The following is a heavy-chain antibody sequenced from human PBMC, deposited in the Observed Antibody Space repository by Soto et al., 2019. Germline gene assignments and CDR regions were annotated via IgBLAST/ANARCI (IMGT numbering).Heavy chain of an antibody. D-gene: IGHD2-2*01. Sequence: TRCLTCTVSGGSISSGGYYWSWIRQHPGKGLEWIGYIYYSGSTYYNPSLKSRVTISVDTSKNQFSLKLSSVTAADTAVYYCARGLRETSSTTSKGHQGNYYGMDVWGQGTTVTVSS. V-gene: IGHV4-31*03. J-gene: IGHJ6*02. CDR3: ARGLRETSSTTSKGHQGNYYGMDV. CDR1: GGSISSGGYY. CDR2: IYYSGST.